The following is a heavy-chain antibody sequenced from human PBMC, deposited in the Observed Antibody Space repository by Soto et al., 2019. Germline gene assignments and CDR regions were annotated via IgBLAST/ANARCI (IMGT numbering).Heavy chain of an antibody. J-gene: IGHJ4*02. Sequence: LRLSCTASGFTFSMYWMHWVRQVPGKGPEWVSRISDDGSRADYADSVKGRFTISRDNAKNTLYLEMHVLRADDTAVYYCTRGPRPSSVGTGAFWGQGTPVTVS. D-gene: IGHD3-10*01. CDR1: GFTFSMYW. CDR2: ISDDGSRA. CDR3: TRGPRPSSVGTGAF. V-gene: IGHV3-74*01.